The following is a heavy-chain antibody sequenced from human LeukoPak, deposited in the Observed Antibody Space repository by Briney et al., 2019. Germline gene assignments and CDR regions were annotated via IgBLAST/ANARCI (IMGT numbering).Heavy chain of an antibody. CDR2: INPNSGGT. Sequence: GASVKVSCKASGYTFTGYYMHWVRQAPGQGLEWMGWINPNSGGTNCAQKFQGRVTMTRDTSISTAYMELRSLRSDDTAVYYCARAGNMVTTHFNCWGQGTLVTVSS. CDR1: GYTFTGYY. V-gene: IGHV1-2*02. J-gene: IGHJ4*02. D-gene: IGHD4-17*01. CDR3: ARAGNMVTTHFNC.